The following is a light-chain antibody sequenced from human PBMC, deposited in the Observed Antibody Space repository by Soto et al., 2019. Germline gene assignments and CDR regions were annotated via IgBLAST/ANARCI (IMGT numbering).Light chain of an antibody. CDR2: SAS. J-gene: IGKJ1*01. V-gene: IGKV3-15*01. CDR3: QQYYDWPWT. CDR1: QSVSNN. Sequence: EIVMTQSPATLSVSPGERATLSCRASQSVSNNLAWYQHKPGQAPRLLIYSASTRATAVPARFSGSGSGTDLTLTISSLQSEDCAVYDCQQYYDWPWTFGQGTKVDIK.